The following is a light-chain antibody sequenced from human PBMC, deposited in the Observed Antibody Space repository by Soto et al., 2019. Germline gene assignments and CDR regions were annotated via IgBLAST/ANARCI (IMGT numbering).Light chain of an antibody. V-gene: IGKV3-20*01. CDR1: QSVSSYY. J-gene: IGKJ5*01. Sequence: IVLTQSPATLSFSPWERSTLSCRASQSVSSYYLAWYQQKPGQAPRRLIYGASSRATGIPDRFSGSGSGTDFTLTISRLEPEDFAVYYCQQYSTSPTFGEGTRLEIK. CDR3: QQYSTSPT. CDR2: GAS.